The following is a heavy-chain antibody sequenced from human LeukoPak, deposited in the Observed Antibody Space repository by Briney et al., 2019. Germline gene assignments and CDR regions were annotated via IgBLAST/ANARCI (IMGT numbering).Heavy chain of an antibody. CDR1: GFSVSSNY. J-gene: IGHJ5*02. CDR3: ARDPGYSYGFWFDP. Sequence: GGSLRLSCVVSGFSVSSNYMSWVRQAPGRGLEWVSSTYSGGRTYYADSVKGRFIISRDSSENTLYLQMNSLRAEDTAVYYCARDPGYSYGFWFDPWGQGTLVTVSS. D-gene: IGHD5-18*01. CDR2: TYSGGRT. V-gene: IGHV3-66*01.